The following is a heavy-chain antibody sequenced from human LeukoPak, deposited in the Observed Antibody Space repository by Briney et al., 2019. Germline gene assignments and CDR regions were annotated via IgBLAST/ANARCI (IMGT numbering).Heavy chain of an antibody. D-gene: IGHD2-15*01. CDR2: IYTSGST. Sequence: PSETLSLTCTVSGGSISSGSYYWSWIRQPAGKGLEWIGRIYTSGSTNYNPSLKSRVTISVDTSKNQFSLKLSSVTAADTAVYYCARTDAVVVVVAAYFDYWGQGTLVTVSS. CDR3: ARTDAVVVVVAAYFDY. J-gene: IGHJ4*02. CDR1: GGSISSGSYY. V-gene: IGHV4-61*02.